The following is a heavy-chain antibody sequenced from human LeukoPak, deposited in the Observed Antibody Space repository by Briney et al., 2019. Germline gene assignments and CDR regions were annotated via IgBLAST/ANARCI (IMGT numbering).Heavy chain of an antibody. CDR1: GGTFSSYA. J-gene: IGHJ4*02. D-gene: IGHD3-3*01. Sequence: ASVKVSCKASGGTFSSYAISWVRQAPGQGLEWMGGIIPIFGTANYAQKFQGRVTITTDESTSTAYMELSSLRSEDTAVYYCAREIHYDFWSGFDYWGQGTLVTVSS. CDR2: IIPIFGTA. CDR3: AREIHYDFWSGFDY. V-gene: IGHV1-69*05.